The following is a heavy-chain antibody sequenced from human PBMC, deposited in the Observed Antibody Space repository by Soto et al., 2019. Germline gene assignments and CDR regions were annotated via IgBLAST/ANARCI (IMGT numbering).Heavy chain of an antibody. D-gene: IGHD3-3*01. V-gene: IGHV4-59*01. J-gene: IGHJ5*02. CDR1: GGSISSYY. Sequence: QVQLQESGPGLVKPSETLSLTCTVSGGSISSYYWSWIRQPPGKGLEWIGYIYYSGSTNYNPSLKSRVTISVDTSKNQFSLKLSSETAADTAVYYCARAHPYYDFWSGPRVGWFDPWGQGTLVTVSS. CDR2: IYYSGST. CDR3: ARAHPYYDFWSGPRVGWFDP.